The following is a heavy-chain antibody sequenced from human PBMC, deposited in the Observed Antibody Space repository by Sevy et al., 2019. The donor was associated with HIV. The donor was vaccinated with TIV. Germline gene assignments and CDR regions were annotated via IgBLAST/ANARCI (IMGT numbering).Heavy chain of an antibody. CDR1: GFNFNIHS. CDR3: AREGCTRPHDH. CDR2: LSFGCGRI. D-gene: IGHD2-8*01. V-gene: IGHV3-23*01. Sequence: GGSLRLSCVASGFNFNIHSMSWVRQAPGKGLEWVSTLSFGCGRINHADSVQGRFTMSRDDSKKTVYLEMNSLRAEDTAVHYCAREGCTRPHDHWGQGTLVTVSS. J-gene: IGHJ4*02.